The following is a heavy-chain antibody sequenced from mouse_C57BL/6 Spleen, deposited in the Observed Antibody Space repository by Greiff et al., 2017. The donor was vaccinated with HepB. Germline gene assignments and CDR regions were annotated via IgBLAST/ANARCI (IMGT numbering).Heavy chain of an antibody. V-gene: IGHV1-72*01. CDR2: IDPNSGGT. Sequence: VQLQQPGAELVKPGASVKLSCKASGHTFPSYWLHWVKQRPGRGLEWIGRIDPNSGGTKYNEQFKSKATLTVDKPSGTAYMQLSSLTTADSAVYYGARGGYNYAMENGGEGTSDTVAS. CDR3: ARGGYNYAMEN. J-gene: IGHJ4*01. CDR1: GHTFPSYW.